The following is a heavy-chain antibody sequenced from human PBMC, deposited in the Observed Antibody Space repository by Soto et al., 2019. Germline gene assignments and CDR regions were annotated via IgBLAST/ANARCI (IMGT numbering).Heavy chain of an antibody. V-gene: IGHV4-34*01. Sequence: PSETLSLTCAVYGGSFSVYYWSWIRQPPGKGLEWIGEINHSGSTNYNPSLKSRVTISVDTSKNQFSLKLSSVTAADTAVYYCASPTKGGSSWYNEYFQHWGQGTLVTVSS. CDR2: INHSGST. CDR3: ASPTKGGSSWYNEYFQH. CDR1: GGSFSVYY. J-gene: IGHJ1*01. D-gene: IGHD6-13*01.